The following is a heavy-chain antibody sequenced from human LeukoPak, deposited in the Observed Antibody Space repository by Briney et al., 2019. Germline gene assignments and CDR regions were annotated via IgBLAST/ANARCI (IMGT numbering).Heavy chain of an antibody. D-gene: IGHD6-6*01. V-gene: IGHV3-23*01. CDR3: AKDLSGYSSSSACSY. CDR1: GFTFSSYA. J-gene: IGHJ4*02. CDR2: ISGSGGST. Sequence: GGSLRLSCAASGFTFSSYAMSWVRQAPGKGLEWVSAISGSGGSTYYADSVNGRFTISRDNSKNTLYLQMNSLRAEDTAGYYCAKDLSGYSSSSACSYWGQGTLVTVSS.